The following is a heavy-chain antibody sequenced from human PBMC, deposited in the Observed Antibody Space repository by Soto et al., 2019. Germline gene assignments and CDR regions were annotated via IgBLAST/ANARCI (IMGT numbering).Heavy chain of an antibody. V-gene: IGHV4-34*01. CDR2: INHTGST. Sequence: SETLSLTCAVYGGSFRGYSWTWIRQPPGKGLEWIGEINHTGSTNYNPSLKSRVTISVDTSKNQFSLKVNSVTAADTAVYYCARRRVMSLWFDPWGQGTLVTVSS. J-gene: IGHJ5*02. CDR1: GGSFRGYS. CDR3: ARRRVMSLWFDP.